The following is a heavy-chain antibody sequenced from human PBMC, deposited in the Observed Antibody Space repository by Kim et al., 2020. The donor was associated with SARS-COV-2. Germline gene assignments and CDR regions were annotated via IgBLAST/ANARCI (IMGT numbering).Heavy chain of an antibody. J-gene: IGHJ5*02. V-gene: IGHV3-11*01. Sequence: GGSLRLSFAASGFTFSDYYMSWIRQAPGKGLEWISYISGGADHIYYGDSVKGRFTISRDNAKKSLYLQMNSLRAEDTAVYHCARGWQSAARGNWFDPWGQGTLVTVSS. CDR3: ARGWQSAARGNWFDP. CDR2: ISGGADHI. D-gene: IGHD6-6*01. CDR1: GFTFSDYY.